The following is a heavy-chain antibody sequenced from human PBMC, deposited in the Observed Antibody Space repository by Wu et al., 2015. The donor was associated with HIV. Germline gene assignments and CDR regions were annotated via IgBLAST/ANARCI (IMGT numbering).Heavy chain of an antibody. V-gene: IGHV1-18*01. J-gene: IGHJ6*03. Sequence: QVQLVQSGAEVKKPGASVKVSCKASGYTFTSYGISWVRQAPGQGLEWMGWISAYNGNTNYAQKLQGRVTMTTDTSTSTAYMELRSLRSDDTAVYYCARSRFERDVIYGVTTNYYYYNMDVVGQRDHGHRLL. CDR1: GYTFTSYG. D-gene: IGHD3-3*01. CDR2: ISAYNGNT. CDR3: ARSRFERDVIYGVTTNYYYYNMDV.